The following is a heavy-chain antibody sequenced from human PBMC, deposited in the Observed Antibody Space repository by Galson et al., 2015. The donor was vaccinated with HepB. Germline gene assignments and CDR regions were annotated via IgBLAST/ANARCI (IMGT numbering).Heavy chain of an antibody. D-gene: IGHD2-15*01. CDR3: SSLGGYQDSSGYYWEAEAFDI. CDR2: ISYDGGNQ. J-gene: IGHJ3*02. CDR1: GFIFSGYA. V-gene: IGHV3-30-3*01. Sequence: SLRLSCAASGFIFSGYAMHWVRQAPGKGLEWLAFISYDGGNQYYADSVRGRVTISRDNSKNTLYLQVSSLRTEDTAVYYCSSLGGYQDSSGYYWEAEAFDIWGQGTMVTVSP.